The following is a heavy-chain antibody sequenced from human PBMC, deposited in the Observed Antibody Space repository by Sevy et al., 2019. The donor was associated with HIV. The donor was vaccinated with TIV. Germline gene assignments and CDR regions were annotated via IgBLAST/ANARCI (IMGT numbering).Heavy chain of an antibody. V-gene: IGHV3-23*01. CDR3: AKERGGGSGMAFLVDF. Sequence: GGSLRLSCAASGFTFNSFDMGWVRQAPGKGLDWISVISGTGDSTYYADSVKGRFTISRDKSKNTLYLQMNSLRAEDKAMFYCAKERGGGSGMAFLVDFWGQGTLVTVSS. J-gene: IGHJ4*02. D-gene: IGHD5-18*01. CDR1: GFTFNSFD. CDR2: ISGTGDST.